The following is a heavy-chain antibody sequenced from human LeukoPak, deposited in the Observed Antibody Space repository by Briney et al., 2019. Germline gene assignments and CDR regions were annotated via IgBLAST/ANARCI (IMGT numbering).Heavy chain of an antibody. V-gene: IGHV3-74*01. CDR1: GFTFSSYW. Sequence: GGSLRLHCAASGFTFSSYWMHWVRQAPGKGLVWVSRITNDGSGTNYADSVKGRFTISRDNAKNTLYLQMNSLRAEDTAVYYCAIGRLRWFDPWGQGTLVTVSS. CDR3: AIGRLRWFDP. J-gene: IGHJ5*02. CDR2: ITNDGSGT.